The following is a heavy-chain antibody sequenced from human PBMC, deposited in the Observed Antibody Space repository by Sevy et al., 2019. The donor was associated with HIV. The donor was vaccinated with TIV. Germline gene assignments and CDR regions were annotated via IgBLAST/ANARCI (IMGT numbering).Heavy chain of an antibody. CDR2: ISYDGSDK. Sequence: GGSLRLSCAASGFTFSSFGMHWVRQVPGKGLEWVSFISYDGSDKRYVDSVKGRFTISRDSSKNTLYLQMNSLRGGDTAVYYCAKDGPPYYTSGSYIYYFDYWGPGALVTVSS. CDR1: GFTFSSFG. V-gene: IGHV3-30*18. D-gene: IGHD3-10*01. J-gene: IGHJ4*02. CDR3: AKDGPPYYTSGSYIYYFDY.